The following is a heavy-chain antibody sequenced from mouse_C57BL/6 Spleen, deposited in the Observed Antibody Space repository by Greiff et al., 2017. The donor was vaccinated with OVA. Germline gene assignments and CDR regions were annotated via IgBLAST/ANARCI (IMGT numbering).Heavy chain of an antibody. CDR1: GYTFTTYP. J-gene: IGHJ2*01. CDR3: ARRAKRSGAPFDY. D-gene: IGHD1-1*01. V-gene: IGHV1-47*01. CDR2: FHPYNDDT. Sequence: VQLKESGAELVKPGASVKMSCKASGYTFTTYPIEWVKQNHGKSLEWIGNFHPYNDDTKYNEKFKGKATLTVEKSSSTVYLELSRLTSDDSAVYYCARRAKRSGAPFDYWGQGTTLTVSS.